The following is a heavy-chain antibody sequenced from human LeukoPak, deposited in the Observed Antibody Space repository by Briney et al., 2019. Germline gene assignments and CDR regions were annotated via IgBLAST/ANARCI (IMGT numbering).Heavy chain of an antibody. V-gene: IGHV4-61*01. CDR1: GYSISSGYY. CDR3: ARVLRELLIDY. J-gene: IGHJ4*02. D-gene: IGHD1-26*01. CDR2: IYYSGNT. Sequence: PSETLSLTCTVSGYSISSGYYWSWIRLPPGKGLEWIGYIYYSGNTHYNPSLKSRVTISVDTSKNQFSLRLSSVTAADTAVYYCARVLRELLIDYWGQGTLVTVSS.